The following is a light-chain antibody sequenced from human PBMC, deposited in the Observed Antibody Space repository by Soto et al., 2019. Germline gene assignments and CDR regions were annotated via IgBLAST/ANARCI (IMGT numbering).Light chain of an antibody. Sequence: EIVMTQSPASLSVSPGETATLSCRASQRVGASLAWYQQKPGQAPRLLIYHASTWATGVPARFSGSGSGTDFTLTISSLQSEDIAFLYCHLYDSWPRTFGQGTKVESK. J-gene: IGKJ1*01. V-gene: IGKV3-15*01. CDR2: HAS. CDR1: QRVGAS. CDR3: HLYDSWPRT.